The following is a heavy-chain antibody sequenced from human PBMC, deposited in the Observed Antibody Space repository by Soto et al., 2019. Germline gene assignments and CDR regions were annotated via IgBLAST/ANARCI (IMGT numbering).Heavy chain of an antibody. Sequence: ASVKVYCKASGYTFTSYAMHWVRQAPGQRLEWMGWINAGNGNTKYSQKFQGRVTITRDTSASTAYMELSSLRSEGTAVYYCARDELHLGELSHWGQGTLVTVSS. V-gene: IGHV1-3*01. CDR1: GYTFTSYA. J-gene: IGHJ4*02. CDR2: INAGNGNT. D-gene: IGHD3-16*02. CDR3: ARDELHLGELSH.